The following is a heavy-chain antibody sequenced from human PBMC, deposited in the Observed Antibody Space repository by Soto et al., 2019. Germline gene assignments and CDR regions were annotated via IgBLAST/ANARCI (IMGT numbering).Heavy chain of an antibody. CDR1: GFTFDDYA. D-gene: IGHD6-13*01. CDR2: FNWNSGSI. J-gene: IGHJ1*01. Sequence: EVQLVESGGGLVQPGRSLRLSCAASGFTFDDYAMHWVRQFPGKGLEWVSGFNWNSGSIGNGDSVKGRFAISRDNAKNSLHLQMNSLSAEDTAFYYCVKDESINWYSGHFRHWGQGTLVTVSS. V-gene: IGHV3-9*01. CDR3: VKDESINWYSGHFRH.